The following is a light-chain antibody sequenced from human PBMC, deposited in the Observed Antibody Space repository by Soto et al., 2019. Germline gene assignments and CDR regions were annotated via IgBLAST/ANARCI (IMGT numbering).Light chain of an antibody. CDR2: GAS. V-gene: IGKV3-20*01. CDR1: QSDNSW. CDR3: QQYGSSPRT. Sequence: VLTQSPGTLSFCPGQRATLSCRARQSDNSWLAWYQQKPGQTPRLLIYGASSRATGIPDRFSGSGSGTDFTLTISRLEPEDFAVYYCQQYGSSPRTFGQGTKVDIK. J-gene: IGKJ1*01.